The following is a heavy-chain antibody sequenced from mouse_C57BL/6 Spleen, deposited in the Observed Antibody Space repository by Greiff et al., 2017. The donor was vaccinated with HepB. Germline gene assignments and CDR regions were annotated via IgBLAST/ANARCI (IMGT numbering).Heavy chain of an antibody. CDR2: IDPSDSYT. Sequence: QVQLQQPGAELVRPGTSVKLSCKASGYTFTSYWMHWVKQRPGQGLAWIGVIDPSDSYTNYNQKFKGKATLTVDTSSSTAYMQLSSLTSEDSAVYYCAKGEYYYGSSYEAMDYWGQGTSVTVSS. V-gene: IGHV1-59*01. J-gene: IGHJ4*01. CDR3: AKGEYYYGSSYEAMDY. D-gene: IGHD1-1*01. CDR1: GYTFTSYW.